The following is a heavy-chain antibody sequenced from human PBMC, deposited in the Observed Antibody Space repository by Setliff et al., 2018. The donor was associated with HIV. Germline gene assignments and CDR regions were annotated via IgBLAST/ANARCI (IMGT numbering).Heavy chain of an antibody. V-gene: IGHV3-7*01. CDR3: ARGARGYSYG. Sequence: SGGSLRLSCAASGFMFSSYWMSWVRQAPGKGLEWVANIKQDGSEKYYVESVKGRFTISRDNANNSLYLQMNSLRAEDTAVYYCARGARGYSYGWGQGTLVTVSS. D-gene: IGHD5-18*01. J-gene: IGHJ4*02. CDR2: IKQDGSEK. CDR1: GFMFSSYW.